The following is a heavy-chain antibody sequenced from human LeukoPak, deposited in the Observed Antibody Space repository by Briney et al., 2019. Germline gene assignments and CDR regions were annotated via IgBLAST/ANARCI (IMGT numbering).Heavy chain of an antibody. CDR3: AKDSSGWSHYFDY. Sequence: GGSLRLSCVASGFTFSSYGMHWVRQAPGKGLEWVAVISYDGSSKYYADSVKGRFTISRDNSKNTLYLQMNSLRAEDTAVYYCAKDSSGWSHYFDYWGQGTLVTVSS. J-gene: IGHJ4*02. D-gene: IGHD6-19*01. V-gene: IGHV3-30*18. CDR2: ISYDGSSK. CDR1: GFTFSSYG.